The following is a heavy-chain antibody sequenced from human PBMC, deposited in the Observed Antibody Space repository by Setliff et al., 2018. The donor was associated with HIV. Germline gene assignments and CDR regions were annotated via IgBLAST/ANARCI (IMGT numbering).Heavy chain of an antibody. Sequence: GGSLRLSCTASGFPFDIYAMSWVRQAPGKGLVWVSRINSDGSSTRYADSVKGRFTISRDNAKNTLYLQINSLRAEDTAVYYCVRGPSLTTVTTRGDYMDVWGKGTTVTV. V-gene: IGHV3-74*01. CDR2: INSDGSST. CDR1: GFPFDIYA. J-gene: IGHJ6*03. D-gene: IGHD4-17*01. CDR3: VRGPSLTTVTTRGDYMDV.